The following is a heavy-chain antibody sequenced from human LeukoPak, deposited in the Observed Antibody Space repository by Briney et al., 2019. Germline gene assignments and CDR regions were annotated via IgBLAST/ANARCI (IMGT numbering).Heavy chain of an antibody. CDR2: IYYSGST. J-gene: IGHJ4*02. V-gene: IGHV4-59*01. CDR1: GGSISSYY. Sequence: SSETLSLTCTVSGGSISSYYWSWIRQPPGKGLEWIGYIYYSGSTNYNPSLKSRVTISVDTSKNQFSLKLSSVTAADTAVYYCARSSITIFGVVILFDYWGQGTLVTVSS. CDR3: ARSSITIFGVVILFDY. D-gene: IGHD3-3*01.